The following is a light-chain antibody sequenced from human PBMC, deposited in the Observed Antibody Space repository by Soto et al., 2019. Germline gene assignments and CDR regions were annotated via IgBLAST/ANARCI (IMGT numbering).Light chain of an antibody. V-gene: IGKV1-9*01. CDR3: QQLNFYPLT. CDR2: GAS. J-gene: IGKJ4*01. CDR1: QGISSY. Sequence: DIQLTQSPSFLSASVGDRVTITCRASQGISSYLAWYQQKLGKAPKLLIYGASTLQSGVPSRFSGSGSGTEFTLTLSSLQPEDSATYYCQQLNFYPLTFGGGTKVEIK.